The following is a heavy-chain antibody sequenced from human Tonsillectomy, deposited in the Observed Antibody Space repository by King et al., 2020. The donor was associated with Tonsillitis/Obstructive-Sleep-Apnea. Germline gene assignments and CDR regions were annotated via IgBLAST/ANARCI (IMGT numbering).Heavy chain of an antibody. Sequence: VQLVESGGGLEQPGRSLRLSCEGSGFTFGDYSMTWVRQAPGRGLEWVGLIRRKAYGGTTEYAASVKGRFTMSRDDSKSTAYLQMNSLKIEDTAVYYCTRSPYVWGSDRYYYGLDVWGQGTTVTVSS. D-gene: IGHD3-16*02. CDR2: IRRKAYGGTT. V-gene: IGHV3-49*04. J-gene: IGHJ6*02. CDR3: TRSPYVWGSDRYYYGLDV. CDR1: GFTFGDYS.